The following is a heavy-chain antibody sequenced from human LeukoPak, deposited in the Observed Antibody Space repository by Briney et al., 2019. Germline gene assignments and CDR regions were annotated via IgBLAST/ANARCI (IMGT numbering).Heavy chain of an antibody. Sequence: PSETLYFTWTVFGGSFSSYYCSWIRKPPGKGLEWIGYIYYSGSTNYNPSLKSRVTISVDTSKNQFSLKLSSVTAADTAVYYCARGDIVVVPAAGDAFDIWGQGTMVTVSS. CDR2: IYYSGST. V-gene: IGHV4-59*01. CDR3: ARGDIVVVPAAGDAFDI. D-gene: IGHD2-2*01. J-gene: IGHJ3*02. CDR1: GGSFSSYY.